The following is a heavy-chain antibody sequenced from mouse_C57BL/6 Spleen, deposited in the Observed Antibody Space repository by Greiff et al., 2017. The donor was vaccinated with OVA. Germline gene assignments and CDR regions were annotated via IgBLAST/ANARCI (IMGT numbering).Heavy chain of an antibody. CDR2: IDPSDSYT. CDR1: GYTFTSYW. Sequence: VQLQQPGAELVMPGASVKLSCKASGYTFTSYWMHWVKQRPGQGLEWIGEIDPSDSYTNYNQKFKGKSTLTVDKSSSTAYMQRSSLTSEESAVYYCARPNYYGSSGGAMDYWGQGTSVTVSS. J-gene: IGHJ4*01. CDR3: ARPNYYGSSGGAMDY. D-gene: IGHD1-1*01. V-gene: IGHV1-69*01.